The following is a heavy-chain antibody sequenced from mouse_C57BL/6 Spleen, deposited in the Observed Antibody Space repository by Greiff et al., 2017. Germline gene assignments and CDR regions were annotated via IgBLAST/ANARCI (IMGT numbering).Heavy chain of an antibody. CDR1: GFTFSSYA. V-gene: IGHV5-4*01. Sequence: EVQRVESGGGLVKPGGSLKLSCAASGFTFSSYAMSWVRQTPEKRLEWVATISDGGSYTYYPDNVKGRFTISRDNAKNNLYLQMSHLKSEDTAMYYCARALNWDVGYCDYGGQGNTLTVSS. CDR2: ISDGGSYT. D-gene: IGHD4-1*01. J-gene: IGHJ2*01. CDR3: ARALNWDVGYCDY.